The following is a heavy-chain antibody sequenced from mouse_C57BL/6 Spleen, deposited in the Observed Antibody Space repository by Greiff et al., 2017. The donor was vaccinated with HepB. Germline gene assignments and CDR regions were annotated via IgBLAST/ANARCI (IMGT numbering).Heavy chain of an antibody. CDR1: GFNIKDDY. Sequence: EVKLQQSGAELVRPGASVKLSCTASGFNIKDDYMHWVKQRPEQGLEWIGWIDPENGDTEYASKFQGKATITADTSSNTAYLQLSSLTSEDTAVYYCTTIFYGSWFAYWGQGTLVTVSA. J-gene: IGHJ3*01. CDR3: TTIFYGSWFAY. D-gene: IGHD2-2*01. V-gene: IGHV14-4*01. CDR2: IDPENGDT.